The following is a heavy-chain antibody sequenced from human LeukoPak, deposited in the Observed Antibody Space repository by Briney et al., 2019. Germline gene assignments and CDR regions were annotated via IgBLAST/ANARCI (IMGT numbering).Heavy chain of an antibody. CDR1: GFTLGSYR. CDR2: VNSDGSST. Sequence: GGSLRLSCAASGFTLGSYRMHWVRQAPGKGLVWVSRVNSDGSSTTYADPVKGRFTISRDNAKNTLYLQMNSLRAEDTAVYYCARQSNYGMDVWGQGTTVTVSS. V-gene: IGHV3-74*01. J-gene: IGHJ6*02. CDR3: ARQSNYGMDV.